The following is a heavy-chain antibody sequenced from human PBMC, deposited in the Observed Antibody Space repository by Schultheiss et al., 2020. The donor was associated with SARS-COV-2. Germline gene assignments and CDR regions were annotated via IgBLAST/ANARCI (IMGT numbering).Heavy chain of an antibody. CDR3: ARDEFYCSGGSCYVFDY. CDR2: ISGSGGST. V-gene: IGHV3-23*01. CDR1: GFTFSSYA. J-gene: IGHJ4*02. Sequence: GGSLRLSCAASGFTFSSYAMSWVRQAPGKGLEWVSAISGSGGSTYYADSVKGRFTISRDNSKNTLYLQMNSLRAEDTAVYYCARDEFYCSGGSCYVFDYWGQGTLVTVSS. D-gene: IGHD2-15*01.